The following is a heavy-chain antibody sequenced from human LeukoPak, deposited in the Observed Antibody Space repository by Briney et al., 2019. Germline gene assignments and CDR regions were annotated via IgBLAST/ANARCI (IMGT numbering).Heavy chain of an antibody. V-gene: IGHV3-74*01. D-gene: IGHD5-12*01. CDR2: MSDDGTVT. Sequence: GGSLRLSCAASGFTFSTYEMGWVRQLPGRGLMWVSTMSDDGTVTTYADSVKGRFIISRDNAKNSLYLQLNSLRVEDTALYFCATAYSCFAYNWFDRWGQGTLVTVSS. CDR1: GFTFSTYE. J-gene: IGHJ5*02. CDR3: ATAYSCFAYNWFDR.